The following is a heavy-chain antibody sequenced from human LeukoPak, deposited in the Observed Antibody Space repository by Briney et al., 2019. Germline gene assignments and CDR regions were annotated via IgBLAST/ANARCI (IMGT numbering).Heavy chain of an antibody. D-gene: IGHD2-15*01. V-gene: IGHV4-39*01. J-gene: IGHJ5*02. CDR3: AKHCSGGSCFDH. CDR1: GGSISSSNYY. Sequence: PSETLSLTCTVSGGSISSSNYYWGWIRQPPGKGLQWIGSIYYSRSSYYNPSLKSRLTISVDSSKNQFSLRLSSVTAADTAVYYCAKHCSGGSCFDHWGQGTLVTVSS. CDR2: IYYSRSS.